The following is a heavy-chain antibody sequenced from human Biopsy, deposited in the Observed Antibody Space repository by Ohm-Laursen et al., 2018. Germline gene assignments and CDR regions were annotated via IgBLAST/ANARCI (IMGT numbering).Heavy chain of an antibody. J-gene: IGHJ3*02. Sequence: SETLSLTCSVSGGSVGDYFLSWIRLVPGKRPEWIGYTYYRGTSENNPSLRSRVTTSVDISRSQFFLNMKPVTGADTAVYYCAAFPFSGGPAFDIWGQGTTVIVSS. CDR2: TYYRGTS. CDR1: GGSVGDYF. CDR3: AAFPFSGGPAFDI. V-gene: IGHV4-59*02. D-gene: IGHD2/OR15-2a*01.